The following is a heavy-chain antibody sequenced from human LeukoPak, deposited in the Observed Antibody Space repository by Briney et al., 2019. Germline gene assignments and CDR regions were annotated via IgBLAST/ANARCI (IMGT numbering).Heavy chain of an antibody. CDR2: ISYDGSNK. Sequence: GGSLRLSCVASGFTFSSYGMHWVRQAPGKGLEWVALISYDGSNKYYADSVKGRFTISRDNSKNTLYLQMNSLRAEDTAVYYCAKVPYTLVTTDYYYGMDVWGQGTTVTVSS. CDR1: GFTFSSYG. D-gene: IGHD4-17*01. V-gene: IGHV3-30*18. CDR3: AKVPYTLVTTDYYYGMDV. J-gene: IGHJ6*02.